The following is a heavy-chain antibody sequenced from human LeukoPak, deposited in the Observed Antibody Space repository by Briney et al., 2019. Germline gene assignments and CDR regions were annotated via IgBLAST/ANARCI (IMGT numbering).Heavy chain of an antibody. D-gene: IGHD5-18*01. Sequence: GGSLRLSCAASGFTFSSYRMHWVRQAPGKGLECLAVISYDGSNKYYADSVKGRFTICRDNSKNTLYLQMNSLRAEDTAVYYCGKEGGGGAMVTDYFDYWGKGTLVTVSS. CDR3: GKEGGGGAMVTDYFDY. J-gene: IGHJ4*02. V-gene: IGHV3-30*18. CDR1: GFTFSSYR. CDR2: ISYDGSNK.